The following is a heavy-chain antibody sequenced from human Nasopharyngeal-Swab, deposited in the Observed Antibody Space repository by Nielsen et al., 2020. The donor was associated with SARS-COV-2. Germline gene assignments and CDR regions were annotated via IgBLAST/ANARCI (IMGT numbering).Heavy chain of an antibody. Sequence: ASVTVSCKASGYTFTSYGISWVRQAPGQGLEWMGWISAYNGNTNYAQKLQGRVTMTTDTSTSTAYMELRSLRSDDTAVYYCARSSPLTIFGVVDYWGQGTLVTVSS. D-gene: IGHD3-3*01. CDR2: ISAYNGNT. V-gene: IGHV1-18*01. J-gene: IGHJ4*02. CDR3: ARSSPLTIFGVVDY. CDR1: GYTFTSYG.